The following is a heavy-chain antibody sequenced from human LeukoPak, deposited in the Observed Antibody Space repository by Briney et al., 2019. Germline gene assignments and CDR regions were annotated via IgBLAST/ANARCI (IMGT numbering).Heavy chain of an antibody. J-gene: IGHJ4*02. V-gene: IGHV3-53*01. CDR2: IYGGGST. D-gene: IGHD1-1*01. CDR1: GFTFSSNY. CDR3: ARDNELFYFDY. Sequence: GGSLRLSCAASGFTFSSNYMSWVRQAPGKGLEWVSVIYGGGSTYYADSVKGRFTISRDNSKNTLYLQMNSLRAEDTAVYYCARDNELFYFDYWGQGTLVTVSS.